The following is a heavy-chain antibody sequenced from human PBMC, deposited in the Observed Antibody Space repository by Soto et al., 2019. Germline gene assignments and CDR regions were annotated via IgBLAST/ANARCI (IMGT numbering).Heavy chain of an antibody. Sequence: QVQLVESGGGVIQPGRSLRLSCAGSGFTFPTYAFHWVRQAPGKGLEWVAVMSSDGTKTYYADPVKGRFSISRYNSNNTLYLQMDGPRGSVTAVDFHSKDVGKLRFPAFWGRGTLVAVSS. CDR1: GFTFPTYA. CDR3: SKDVGKLRFPAF. V-gene: IGHV3-30-3*02. D-gene: IGHD1-26*01. J-gene: IGHJ4*02. CDR2: MSSDGTKT.